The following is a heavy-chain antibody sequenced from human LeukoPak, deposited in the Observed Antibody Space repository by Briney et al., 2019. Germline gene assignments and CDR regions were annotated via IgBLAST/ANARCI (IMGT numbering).Heavy chain of an antibody. J-gene: IGHJ4*02. CDR3: ARSWSSGYWFPATASFDY. CDR1: GFTFSSYS. V-gene: IGHV3-48*01. Sequence: GGSLRLSCAASGFTFSSYSMNWVRQAPGKGLEWVSYIGSSSSTMFYADSVKGRSTISRDNAMNSLYLQMNSLRAEDTAVYYCARSWSSGYWFPATASFDYWGQGTLVTVSS. D-gene: IGHD3-22*01. CDR2: IGSSSSTM.